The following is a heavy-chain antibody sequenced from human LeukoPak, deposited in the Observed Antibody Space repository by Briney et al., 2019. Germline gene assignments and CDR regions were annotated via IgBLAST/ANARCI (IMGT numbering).Heavy chain of an antibody. CDR2: IYYGGST. Sequence: SETLSLTCTVSGGSISSHYWSWIRQPPGKGLEWIGYIYYGGSTNYNPSLKSRVTISVDTSKNQFSLKLSSVTAADTAVYYCASGEGYCSGGWCWFDPWGQGTLVTVSS. V-gene: IGHV4-59*11. J-gene: IGHJ5*02. CDR3: ASGEGYCSGGWCWFDP. CDR1: GGSISSHY. D-gene: IGHD2-15*01.